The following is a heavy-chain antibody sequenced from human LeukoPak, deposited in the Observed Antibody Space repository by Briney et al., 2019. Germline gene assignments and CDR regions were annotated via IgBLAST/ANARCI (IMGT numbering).Heavy chain of an antibody. D-gene: IGHD1-26*01. V-gene: IGHV1-18*01. CDR2: ISTYNGNT. J-gene: IGHJ4*02. CDR1: GYSFSSYG. CDR3: ARERGGDSGSYHPTDY. Sequence: ASVKVSCKASGYSFSSYGFNWVRQAPGQGLEWMGWISTYNGNTNYAQKLQGRVTMTTDTSTSTAYMELRSLRSDDTAVYYCARERGGDSGSYHPTDYWGQGTLVTVSS.